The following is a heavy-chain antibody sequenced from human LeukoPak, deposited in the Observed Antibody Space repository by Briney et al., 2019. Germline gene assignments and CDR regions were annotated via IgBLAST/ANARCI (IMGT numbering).Heavy chain of an antibody. CDR2: ISGTGNKR. D-gene: IGHD2/OR15-2a*01. Sequence: GGSLRLSCVTSGFTFSHYYMTWIRQAPGKGLEWVSYISGTGNKRYYAASVKGRFTISRDNAQNSLYLQMNSLRAEDTAIYYCARDKSENEYFLDHWGQGSLVAVSS. J-gene: IGHJ4*02. V-gene: IGHV3-11*01. CDR3: ARDKSENEYFLDH. CDR1: GFTFSHYY.